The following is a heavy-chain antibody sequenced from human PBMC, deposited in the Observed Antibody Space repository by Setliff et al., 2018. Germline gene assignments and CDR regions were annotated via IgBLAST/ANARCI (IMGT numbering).Heavy chain of an antibody. Sequence: KTSETLSLTCTVSGGSMSSGPNYWSWIRQPAGRGLEWVGRVYSSVYSSGITSYNPSLKSRVTISMDTSKNQFSLGLTSVTAADTAVYYCARESAGDESVRHLYYTDVWGRGTTVTVSS. D-gene: IGHD1-1*01. CDR1: GGSMSSGPNY. J-gene: IGHJ6*03. V-gene: IGHV4-61*02. CDR2: VYSSVYSSGIT. CDR3: ARESAGDESVRHLYYTDV.